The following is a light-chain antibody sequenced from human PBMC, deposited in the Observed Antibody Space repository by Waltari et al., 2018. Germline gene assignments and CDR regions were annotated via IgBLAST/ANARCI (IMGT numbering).Light chain of an antibody. CDR2: DAS. CDR1: QSVHNY. Sequence: EVVLTQSPATLSLSPGERATLSCRASQSVHNYLAWYQQKPGQAPRLLIYDASNRATGIPARFSGSGAWTDFTLTISSLESEDSAVYYCQQPGFFGGGTKVEIK. J-gene: IGKJ4*01. CDR3: QQPGF. V-gene: IGKV3-11*01.